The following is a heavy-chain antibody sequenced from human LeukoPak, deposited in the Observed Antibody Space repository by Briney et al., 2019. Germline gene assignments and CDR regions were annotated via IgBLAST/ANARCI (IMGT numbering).Heavy chain of an antibody. CDR3: ARARPGSGSYYPVDAFDI. Sequence: PSETLSLTCTVSGGSISSYYWSWIRQPPGKGLGWIGYIYYSGSTNYNPSLKSRVTISVDTSKNQFSLKLSSVTAADTAVYYCARARPGSGSYYPVDAFDIWGQGTMVTVSS. V-gene: IGHV4-59*01. J-gene: IGHJ3*02. CDR2: IYYSGST. CDR1: GGSISSYY. D-gene: IGHD3-10*01.